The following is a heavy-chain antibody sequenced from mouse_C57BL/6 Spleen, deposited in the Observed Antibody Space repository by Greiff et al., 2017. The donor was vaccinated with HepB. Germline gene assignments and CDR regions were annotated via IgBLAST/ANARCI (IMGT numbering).Heavy chain of an antibody. J-gene: IGHJ3*01. Sequence: QVQLQQSGAELVMPGASVKLSCKASGYTFTSYWMHWVKQRPGQGLEWIGEIDPSDSYTNYNQKFKGKSTLTVDKSSSTAYMQLSSLTSEDSAVYYCARPAQATGFAYWGQGTLVTVSA. D-gene: IGHD3-2*02. CDR1: GYTFTSYW. CDR3: ARPAQATGFAY. CDR2: IDPSDSYT. V-gene: IGHV1-69*01.